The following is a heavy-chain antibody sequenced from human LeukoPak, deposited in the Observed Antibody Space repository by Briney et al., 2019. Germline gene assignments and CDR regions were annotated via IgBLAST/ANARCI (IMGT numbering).Heavy chain of an antibody. Sequence: SETLSLTCTVSGDSFSNYFWTWIRQPPGMGLEWIAYVHDSGHTDYNPSLKSRVDISLDTSKNQFSLKLSSVTAADTAVYYCAGYGDYKGAYWGQGALVTVSS. D-gene: IGHD4-17*01. J-gene: IGHJ4*02. CDR1: GDSFSNYF. CDR2: VHDSGHT. CDR3: AGYGDYKGAY. V-gene: IGHV4-59*01.